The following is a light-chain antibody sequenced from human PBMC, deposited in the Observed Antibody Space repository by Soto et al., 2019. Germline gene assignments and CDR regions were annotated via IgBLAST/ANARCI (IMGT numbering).Light chain of an antibody. Sequence: QSVLTQPASVSGSPGQSITISCTGTSSDVGGYSFVSWYQQHPGKAPKLMIYEVSNRPSGVSNRFSGSKSGNTASLTISWLQAEDEAAYYCSSYTGSSTLVFGTGTKLTVL. CDR2: EVS. CDR1: SSDVGGYSF. V-gene: IGLV2-14*01. J-gene: IGLJ1*01. CDR3: SSYTGSSTLV.